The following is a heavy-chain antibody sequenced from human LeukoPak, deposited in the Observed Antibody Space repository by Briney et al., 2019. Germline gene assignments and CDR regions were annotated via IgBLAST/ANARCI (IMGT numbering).Heavy chain of an antibody. V-gene: IGHV3-7*01. CDR2: IKQDGSEK. J-gene: IGHJ6*02. CDR1: GFTFSSYW. Sequence: GGSLRLSCAAPGFTFSSYWMSWVRQAPGKGLEWVANIKQDGSEKYYVDSVKGRFTISRDNAKNSLYLQMNSLRAEDTAVYYCAREDWSGYSYYYGMDVWGQGTTVTVSS. CDR3: AREDWSGYSYYYGMDV. D-gene: IGHD3-3*01.